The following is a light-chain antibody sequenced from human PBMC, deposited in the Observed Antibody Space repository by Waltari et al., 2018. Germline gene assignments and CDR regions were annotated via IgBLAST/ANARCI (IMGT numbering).Light chain of an antibody. CDR3: QQYNNWPLT. Sequence: EIVMTQSPATLSVSPGERATLSCRASQSVRSNLAWDQQKPGQAPRLLTYGASTRATGIPARFSGSGSGTEFTLTLSSLQSEDFAVYYCQQYNNWPLTFGGGTKVEIK. CDR1: QSVRSN. J-gene: IGKJ4*01. CDR2: GAS. V-gene: IGKV3-15*01.